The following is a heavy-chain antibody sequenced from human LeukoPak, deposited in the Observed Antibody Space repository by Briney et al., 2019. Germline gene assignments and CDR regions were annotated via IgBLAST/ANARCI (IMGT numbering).Heavy chain of an antibody. CDR1: GFTFSSYS. Sequence: GGSLRLSCAASGFTFSSYSMNWVRQAPGKGLEWVSSISSSSSYIYYADSVKGRFTISRDNAKNSLYLQMNSLRAEDTAVYYCARDGYCSGGSCYLFDYWGQGTLVTVSS. V-gene: IGHV3-21*01. J-gene: IGHJ4*02. D-gene: IGHD2-15*01. CDR2: ISSSSSYI. CDR3: ARDGYCSGGSCYLFDY.